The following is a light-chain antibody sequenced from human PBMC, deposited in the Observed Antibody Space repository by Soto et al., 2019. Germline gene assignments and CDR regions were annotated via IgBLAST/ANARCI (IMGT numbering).Light chain of an antibody. CDR3: SSYTDRNNLV. Sequence: QSALTQSPSASGSPGQSVTISCTGTSSDIGGYNSVSWYQQHPGKAPKVMIYDVSKRPSGVPDRFSGSKSGNTASLTVSALQADDEADYSCSSYTDRNNLVFGTGTKLTVL. V-gene: IGLV2-8*01. J-gene: IGLJ1*01. CDR2: DVS. CDR1: SSDIGGYNS.